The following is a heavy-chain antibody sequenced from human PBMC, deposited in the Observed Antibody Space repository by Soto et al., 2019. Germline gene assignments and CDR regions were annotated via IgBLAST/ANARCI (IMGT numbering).Heavy chain of an antibody. CDR3: ATVQFATGWRCAGDY. J-gene: IGHJ4*02. CDR1: GYTFTTYF. CDR2: INPSDGTA. V-gene: IGHV1-46*01. Sequence: QVQLVQSGAEVMKPGASVMASCKTSGYTFTTYFMHWVRQAPGQGLEWMGRINPSDGTATYARKFEGTVTMTSDRTTCTLNIEMSSLRSGDTAVYYCATVQFATGWRCAGDYWAQETLFTVSS. D-gene: IGHD6-19*01.